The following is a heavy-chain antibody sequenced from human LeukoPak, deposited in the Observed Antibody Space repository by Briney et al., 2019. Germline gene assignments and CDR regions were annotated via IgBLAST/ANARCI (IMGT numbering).Heavy chain of an antibody. CDR1: GFTFSSYG. Sequence: GGSLRLSCAASGFTFSSYGMHWVRQAPGKGLEWVAVIWYDRSNKYYADSVKGRFTISRDNSKNTLYLQMNSLRAEDTAVYYCARDPGRAAAGTLDYWGQGTLVTASS. CDR2: IWYDRSNK. D-gene: IGHD6-13*01. V-gene: IGHV3-33*01. J-gene: IGHJ4*02. CDR3: ARDPGRAAAGTLDY.